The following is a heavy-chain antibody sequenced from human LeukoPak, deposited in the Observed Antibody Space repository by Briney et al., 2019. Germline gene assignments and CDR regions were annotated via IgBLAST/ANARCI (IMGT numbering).Heavy chain of an antibody. J-gene: IGHJ4*02. D-gene: IGHD6-13*01. CDR3: ARGRAAAGPSDFDY. CDR1: GGSISSGGYY. V-gene: IGHV4-31*03. Sequence: SETLSLTCTVSGGSISSGGYYWSWIRQHPGKGLEWIGYIYYSGSTYYNPSLKSRVTISVDTSKNQFSLKLSSVTAADTAVYYCARGRAAAGPSDFDYWGQGTLVTVSS. CDR2: IYYSGST.